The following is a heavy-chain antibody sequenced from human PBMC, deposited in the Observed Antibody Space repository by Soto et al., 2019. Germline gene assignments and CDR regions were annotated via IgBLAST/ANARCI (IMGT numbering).Heavy chain of an antibody. CDR3: ARIATTTLSGPIDS. J-gene: IGHJ4*02. V-gene: IGHV4-4*02. CDR1: GDSISNNKW. D-gene: IGHD4-4*01. CDR2: MHHSGSI. Sequence: PSETLSLTCSVSGDSISNNKWWSWVRQPPGKGLEWIGEMHHSGSIHYNASLKSRATISVDKSRNQFSLRLSSVTAVDTAVYYCARIATTTLSGPIDSWGRGTLVT.